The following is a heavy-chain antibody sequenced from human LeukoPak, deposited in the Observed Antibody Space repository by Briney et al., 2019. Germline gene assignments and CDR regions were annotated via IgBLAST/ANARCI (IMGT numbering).Heavy chain of an antibody. V-gene: IGHV3-21*01. J-gene: IGHJ5*02. CDR1: GFTFSSYS. Sequence: GGSLRLSCAASGFTFSSYSMNWFRQAPGKGLEWVSSISSGGIYIYYADSVKGRFTISRDNAKNSLFLRMNSLRAEDTAVYYCASLEYYDILTGDKWFDPWGQGTLVTVSS. CDR3: ASLEYYDILTGDKWFDP. CDR2: ISSGGIYI. D-gene: IGHD3-9*01.